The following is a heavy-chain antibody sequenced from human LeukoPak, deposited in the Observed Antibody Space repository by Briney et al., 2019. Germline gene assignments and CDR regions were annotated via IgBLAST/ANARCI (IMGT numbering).Heavy chain of an antibody. CDR1: GGSISSGDYY. V-gene: IGHV4-30-4*08. CDR3: ARGGENWGRGGFDP. Sequence: SQTLSLTCTVSGGSISSGDYYWSWIRQPPGKGLEWIGYIYYSGSTYYNPSLKSRVTISVDTSKNQFSLNLSSLTAADRAVYYCARGGENWGRGGFDPWGQGTLVTVSS. CDR2: IYYSGST. D-gene: IGHD7-27*01. J-gene: IGHJ5*02.